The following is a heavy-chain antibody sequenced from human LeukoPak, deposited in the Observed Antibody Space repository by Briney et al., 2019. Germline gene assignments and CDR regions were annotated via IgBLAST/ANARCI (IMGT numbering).Heavy chain of an antibody. Sequence: GGSLRLSCAASGFTFSSYSMNWVRQAPGKELEWVSSISSSSSYIYYADSVKGRFTISRDNAKNSLYLQMNSLRAEDTAVYYCARDRPSDFWSGYYYYWGQGTLVTVSS. CDR1: GFTFSSYS. CDR3: ARDRPSDFWSGYYYY. J-gene: IGHJ4*02. V-gene: IGHV3-21*01. D-gene: IGHD3-3*01. CDR2: ISSSSSYI.